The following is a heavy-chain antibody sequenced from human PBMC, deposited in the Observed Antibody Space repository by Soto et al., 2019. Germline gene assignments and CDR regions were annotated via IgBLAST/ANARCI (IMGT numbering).Heavy chain of an antibody. D-gene: IGHD3-16*02. J-gene: IGHJ3*02. CDR3: ARNDYIWGSYRAADSFDI. CDR2: IYYSGST. V-gene: IGHV4-59*08. CDR1: GGSISSYY. Sequence: PSETLSLTCTVSGGSISSYYWIWIGQPPGKGLEWIGYIYYSGSTNYNPSLKSRVTISVDTSKNQFSLKLSSVTAADTAVYYCARNDYIWGSYRAADSFDIWGQGTMVTVSS.